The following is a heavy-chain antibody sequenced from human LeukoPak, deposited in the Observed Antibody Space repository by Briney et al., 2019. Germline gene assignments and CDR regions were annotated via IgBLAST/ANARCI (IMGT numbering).Heavy chain of an antibody. CDR2: ISGSGGST. V-gene: IGHV3-23*01. J-gene: IGHJ4*02. CDR3: AKDRMYSSSWYIA. Sequence: GGSLRLSCAASGFTFSGYAMSWVRQAPGKGLEWVSAISGSGGSTYYADSVKGRFTISRDNSKNTLYLQMNSLRAEDTAVYYCAKDRMYSSSWYIAWGQGTLVTVSS. D-gene: IGHD6-13*01. CDR1: GFTFSGYA.